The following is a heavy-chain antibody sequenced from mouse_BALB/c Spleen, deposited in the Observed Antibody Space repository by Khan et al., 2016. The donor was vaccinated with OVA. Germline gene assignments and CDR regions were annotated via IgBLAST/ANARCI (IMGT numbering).Heavy chain of an antibody. CDR3: ARTYYSYDRYFDV. V-gene: IGHV9-1*02. D-gene: IGHD2-14*01. Sequence: QIQLVQSGPELKKPGETVKISCKASGYTFTNYGMNWVKQAPGKGLKWMGWINTYTGEPTYADDFKGRFAFSLETSASTAYLHISNLKNEDMATFFCARTYYSYDRYFDVWGAGTTVTVSS. J-gene: IGHJ1*01. CDR1: GYTFTNYG. CDR2: INTYTGEP.